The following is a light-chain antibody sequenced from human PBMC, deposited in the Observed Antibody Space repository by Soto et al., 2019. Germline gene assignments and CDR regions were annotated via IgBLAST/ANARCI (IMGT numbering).Light chain of an antibody. V-gene: IGKV3-20*01. Sequence: EIVMTQSPGTLSLSPGDRATLSCRASQCMSSNYLSWYQQKPGQAPRLLIYGASSRATGIPDRFSGSGSGTDFTLTISRLEPEDFAVYYCQLYGISPQFGQGTRLEI. CDR2: GAS. CDR1: QCMSSNY. CDR3: QLYGISPQ. J-gene: IGKJ5*01.